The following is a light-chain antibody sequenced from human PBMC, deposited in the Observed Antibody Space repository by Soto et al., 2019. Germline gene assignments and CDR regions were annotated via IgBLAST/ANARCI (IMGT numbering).Light chain of an antibody. CDR1: SGDIGAYNY. V-gene: IGLV2-11*01. J-gene: IGLJ3*02. CDR3: CSYAHTSGV. Sequence: QSVLTQPRSVSGSPGQSVTFSCTGTSGDIGAYNYVSWYQFHPGKAPKMIIYDVNKRPSGVPDRFSGSKSGNTASLTISWLQAEDEADYYCCSYAHTSGVFGGGTKLTGL. CDR2: DVN.